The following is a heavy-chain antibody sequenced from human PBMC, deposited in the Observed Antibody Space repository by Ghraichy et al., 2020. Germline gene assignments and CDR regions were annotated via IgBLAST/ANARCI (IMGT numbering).Heavy chain of an antibody. Sequence: GGSLRLSCAPSGFTFRSYAMHWARQPPGKGLEWVAVISYDGSNKYYADSVKGRFTISRDNSKNMLYLQMNSLRAEDTAVYYCARVEGDILTGYYSRPWGQGTLVTVSS. CDR2: ISYDGSNK. D-gene: IGHD3-9*01. CDR3: ARVEGDILTGYYSRP. J-gene: IGHJ5*02. CDR1: GFTFRSYA. V-gene: IGHV3-30-3*01.